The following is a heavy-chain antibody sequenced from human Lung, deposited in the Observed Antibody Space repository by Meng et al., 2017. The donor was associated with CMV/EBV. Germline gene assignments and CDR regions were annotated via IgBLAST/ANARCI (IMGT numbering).Heavy chain of an antibody. D-gene: IGHD2-2*02. CDR2: IIPIFGIA. V-gene: IGHV1-69*05. CDR1: GGTFSNYA. J-gene: IGHJ6*04. CDR3: ARDRTGDCSSTSCYNYYYYYGMDV. Sequence: SVKVSCKASGGTFSNYAFSRVRQAPGQGLEWMGGIIPIFGIANYAQKFQGRVTIATDESTSTAYMELISLRPEDTAVYYCARDRTGDCSSTSCYNYYYYYGMDVWGEGTTVTVSS.